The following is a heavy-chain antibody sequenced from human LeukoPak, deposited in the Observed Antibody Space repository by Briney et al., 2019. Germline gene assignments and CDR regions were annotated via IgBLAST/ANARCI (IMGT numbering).Heavy chain of an antibody. CDR1: GGSISSYY. CDR2: IYYSGST. V-gene: IGHV4-59*01. J-gene: IGHJ4*02. Sequence: SETPSLTCTVSGGSISSYYWSWIRQPPGKGLEWIGYIYYSGSTNYNPSLKSRVTISVDTSKNQFSLKLSSVTAADTAVYYCARFLRGNFDYWGQGTLVTVSS. CDR3: ARFLRGNFDY.